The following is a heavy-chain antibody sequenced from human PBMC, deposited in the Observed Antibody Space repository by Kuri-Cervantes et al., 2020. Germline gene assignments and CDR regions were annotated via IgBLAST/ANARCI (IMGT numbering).Heavy chain of an antibody. CDR3: VRDQFPGAPDYFDY. V-gene: IGHV3-30*03. J-gene: IGHJ4*02. CDR2: MSGDGNTQ. D-gene: IGHD1-26*01. CDR1: GFTIGYHE. Sequence: GESLKISCVASGFTIGYHEMHWVRQAPGKGLAWVAVMSGDGNTQIYADSVRGRFTISRDSSKNTVSLQMSSLRPEDTAVHYCVRDQFPGAPDYFDYWGQGILVTVSS.